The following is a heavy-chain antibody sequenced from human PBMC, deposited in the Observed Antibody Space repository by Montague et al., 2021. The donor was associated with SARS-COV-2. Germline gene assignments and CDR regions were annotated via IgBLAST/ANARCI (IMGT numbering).Heavy chain of an antibody. J-gene: IGHJ4*02. D-gene: IGHD4-17*01. CDR2: ISSSSSYI. CDR1: GFTFSSYS. CDR3: SRTLTTVTSDYFDY. V-gene: IGHV3-21*01. Sequence: SLRLSCAASGFTFSSYSMNWVRQAPGKGLEWVSSISSSSSYIYYAYAVKGRFTISSDNAKNSLYLQMNSMRAEDTAVYYCSRTLTTVTSDYFDYWGQGTLVTVSS.